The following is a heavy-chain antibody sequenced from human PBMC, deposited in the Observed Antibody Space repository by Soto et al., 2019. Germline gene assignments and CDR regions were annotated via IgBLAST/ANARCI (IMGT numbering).Heavy chain of an antibody. CDR2: IYYSGST. J-gene: IGHJ6*03. D-gene: IGHD3-3*01. CDR1: DGSISSGGYY. Sequence: PSETLSLTCTVSDGSISSGGYYWSWIRQHPGKGLEWIGYIYYSGSTYYNPSLKSRVTISVDTSKNQFSLKLSSVTAADTAVYYCARVFTRYYDFWSGYYYYYYYMDVWGKGTTVTVSS. CDR3: ARVFTRYYDFWSGYYYYYYYMDV. V-gene: IGHV4-31*03.